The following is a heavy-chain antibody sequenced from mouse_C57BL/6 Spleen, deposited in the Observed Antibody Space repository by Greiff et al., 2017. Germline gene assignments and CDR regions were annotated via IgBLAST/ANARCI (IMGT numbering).Heavy chain of an antibody. Sequence: EVKLVESGGDLAKPGGSLKLSCAASGFTFSSYGMSWVRQTPDKRLEWVATISSGGSYTYYPDSVKGRFTISRDNAKNTLYLQMSSLKSEDTAMYYCARHDGSSYYFDYWGQGTTLTVSS. CDR2: ISSGGSYT. D-gene: IGHD1-1*01. CDR1: GFTFSSYG. J-gene: IGHJ2*01. CDR3: ARHDGSSYYFDY. V-gene: IGHV5-6*02.